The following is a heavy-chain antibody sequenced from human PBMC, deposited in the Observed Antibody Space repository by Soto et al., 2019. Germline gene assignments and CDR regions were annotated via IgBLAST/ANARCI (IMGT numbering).Heavy chain of an antibody. J-gene: IGHJ4*02. Sequence: EVQLLESGGGLVQPGGSLRLSCAASGFTFSSYAMSWVRQAPGKGLEWVSAISGSGGSTYYADSVKGRFTISRDNCNNTRYLQMNRLRAEDTAVYYCAKEEAYCGGDCYSAFDWGQGTLVTVSS. D-gene: IGHD2-21*02. CDR1: GFTFSSYA. CDR2: ISGSGGST. CDR3: AKEEAYCGGDCYSAFD. V-gene: IGHV3-23*01.